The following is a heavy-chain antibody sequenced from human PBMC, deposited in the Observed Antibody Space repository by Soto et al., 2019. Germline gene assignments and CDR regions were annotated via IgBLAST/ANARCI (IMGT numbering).Heavy chain of an antibody. V-gene: IGHV3-15*01. D-gene: IGHD3-3*01. J-gene: IGHJ4*02. CDR2: IKSKTDGGTT. Sequence: GGSLRLSCAASGFTFSNAWMSWVRQAPGKGLEWVGRIKSKTDGGTTDYAAPVKGRFTISRDDSKNTLYLQMNSLKTEDTAVYCCTTSPGWSGYYIDDYWGQGTLVTVSS. CDR3: TTSPGWSGYYIDDY. CDR1: GFTFSNAW.